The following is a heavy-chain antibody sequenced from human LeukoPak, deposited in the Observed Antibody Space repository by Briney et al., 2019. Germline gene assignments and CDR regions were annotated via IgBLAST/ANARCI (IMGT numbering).Heavy chain of an antibody. CDR2: IYHSGNT. J-gene: IGHJ4*02. Sequence: PSETLSLTCTVSGRSISSSSYYWGWIRQPPGKGLEWIGNIYHSGNTYYSPSLKSRVTISVDTSKNQFSLSLSSVTAADTAVYYCASDYGDYGFDYWGQGTLVTVSS. CDR3: ASDYGDYGFDY. V-gene: IGHV4-39*01. CDR1: GRSISSSSYY. D-gene: IGHD4-17*01.